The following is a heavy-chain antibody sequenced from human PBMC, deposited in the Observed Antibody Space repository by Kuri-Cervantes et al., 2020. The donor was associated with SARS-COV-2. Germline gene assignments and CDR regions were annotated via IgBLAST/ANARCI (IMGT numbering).Heavy chain of an antibody. Sequence: SQTLSLTCAVYGGSFSGYYWSWIRQSPGKGLEWIGEINHNGITNYSPSLKSRVAISVDTSKNQFSLKLSSVTAADTAVYYCARGRGVLPFWSAYSPYYFDSWGQGTLVTVSS. J-gene: IGHJ4*02. V-gene: IGHV4-34*01. CDR3: ARGRGVLPFWSAYSPYYFDS. D-gene: IGHD3-3*01. CDR2: INHNGIT. CDR1: GGSFSGYY.